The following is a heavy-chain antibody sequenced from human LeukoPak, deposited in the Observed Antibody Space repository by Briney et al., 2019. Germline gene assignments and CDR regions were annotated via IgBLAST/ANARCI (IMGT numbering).Heavy chain of an antibody. Sequence: GASVKVSCKASGYTFTTYGISWVRQAPGQGLEWMGWISPYNGNTNYAQKLQGRVTMTTDTSTSTAHMELRSLRSDDTAVYYCARDRAVVVAATDYWGQGTLVTVSS. D-gene: IGHD2-15*01. CDR3: ARDRAVVVAATDY. V-gene: IGHV1-18*01. CDR1: GYTFTTYG. J-gene: IGHJ4*02. CDR2: ISPYNGNT.